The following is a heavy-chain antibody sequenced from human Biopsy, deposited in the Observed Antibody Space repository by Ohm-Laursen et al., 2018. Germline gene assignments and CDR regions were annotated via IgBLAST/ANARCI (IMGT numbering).Heavy chain of an antibody. CDR1: GGLNSNYY. V-gene: IGHV4-4*07. CDR2: LYTSGDT. D-gene: IGHD1-7*01. Sequence: SQTLSLTCGVSGGLNSNYYWSWVRQSAGKGLEWIGRLYTSGDTNYNPTLKSRVSVSEDTSRRQFSLRLTSVTAADTAVYYCATGPKRLTGTSYFESWGRGILVTVSS. CDR3: ATGPKRLTGTSYFES. J-gene: IGHJ4*02.